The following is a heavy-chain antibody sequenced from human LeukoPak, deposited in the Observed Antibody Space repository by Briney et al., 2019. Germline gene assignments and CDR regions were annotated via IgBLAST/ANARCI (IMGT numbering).Heavy chain of an antibody. V-gene: IGHV3-30*18. CDR3: AKDFLPLYCSSTSCYGGNWFDP. Sequence: GRSLRLSCAASGFTFSSDGMHWVRQAPGQGLEWVAVISYDGSNKYYADSVRGRFTISRDNSKNTLYLQMNSLRAEDTAVYYCAKDFLPLYCSSTSCYGGNWFDPWGQGTLVTVSS. D-gene: IGHD2-2*01. CDR2: ISYDGSNK. CDR1: GFTFSSDG. J-gene: IGHJ5*02.